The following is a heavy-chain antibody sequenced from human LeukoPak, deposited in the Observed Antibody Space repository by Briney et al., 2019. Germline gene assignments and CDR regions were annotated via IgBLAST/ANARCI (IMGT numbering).Heavy chain of an antibody. V-gene: IGHV3-21*01. D-gene: IGHD6-13*01. J-gene: IGHJ4*02. CDR3: ARDVSGSSSWVRFDY. CDR1: GFSFSSHS. CDR2: ISSSDTYI. Sequence: GGSLRLSCAASGFSFSSHSMNWVRQAPGKGLEWVSSISSSDTYIYYADSVKGRFTISRDNARNSLYLQMNGLRAEDTAVYYCARDVSGSSSWVRFDYWGQGTLVTVSS.